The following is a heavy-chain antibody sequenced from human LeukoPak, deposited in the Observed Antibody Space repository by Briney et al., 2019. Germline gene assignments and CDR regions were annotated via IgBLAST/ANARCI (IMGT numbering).Heavy chain of an antibody. CDR3: ASFSPFYYYYGTDV. V-gene: IGHV4-39*01. CDR2: IYYSGST. Sequence: SETLSLTCTVSGGSISSSSYYWGWIRQPPGKGLEWIGSIYYSGSTYYDPSLKSRVTISVDTSKNQFSLKLSSVTAADTAVYYCASFSPFYYYYGTDVWGQGTTVTVSS. CDR1: GGSISSSSYY. J-gene: IGHJ6*02.